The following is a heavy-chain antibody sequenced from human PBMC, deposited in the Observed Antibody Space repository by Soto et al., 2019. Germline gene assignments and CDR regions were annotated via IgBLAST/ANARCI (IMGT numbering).Heavy chain of an antibody. CDR1: GYTFTGYY. Sequence: GASVKVSCKASGYTFTGYYMHWVRQAPGQGLEWMGWINPNSGGTNYAQKLQGWVTMTRDTSISTAYMELSRLRSDDTAVYYCARVGPEMATILDYGMDVWGQGTTVTVSS. V-gene: IGHV1-2*04. J-gene: IGHJ6*02. D-gene: IGHD5-12*01. CDR2: INPNSGGT. CDR3: ARVGPEMATILDYGMDV.